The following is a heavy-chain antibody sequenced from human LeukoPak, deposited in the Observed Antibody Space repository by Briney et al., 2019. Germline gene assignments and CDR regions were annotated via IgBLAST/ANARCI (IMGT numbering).Heavy chain of an antibody. CDR1: GGSIGTYY. CDR2: IFYSGST. D-gene: IGHD3-10*01. V-gene: IGHV4-59*12. Sequence: SETLSLTCSVSGGSIGTYYWGWIRQPPGMGLEWIGYIFYSGSTNYNPSLKSRVTISVDTSKNQFSLKLSSVTAADTAVYYCARRRSFRITMVRGALSSPYFDYWGQGTLVTVSS. J-gene: IGHJ4*02. CDR3: ARRRSFRITMVRGALSSPYFDY.